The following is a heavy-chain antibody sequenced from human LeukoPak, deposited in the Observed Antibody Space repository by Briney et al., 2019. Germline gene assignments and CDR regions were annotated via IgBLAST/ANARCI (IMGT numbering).Heavy chain of an antibody. CDR1: GYTFTNYA. D-gene: IGHD5-12*01. J-gene: IGHJ4*02. CDR3: VRVGYSGYDSRPVFNY. Sequence: ASVKVSCKASGYTFTNYALHWVRQAPGQRLEWMGWINTGNGNTKYSQKFQGRVTITRATSASTAYMELSSLRSEDTAVYYCVRVGYSGYDSRPVFNYWGQGTLVTVSS. V-gene: IGHV1-3*04. CDR2: INTGNGNT.